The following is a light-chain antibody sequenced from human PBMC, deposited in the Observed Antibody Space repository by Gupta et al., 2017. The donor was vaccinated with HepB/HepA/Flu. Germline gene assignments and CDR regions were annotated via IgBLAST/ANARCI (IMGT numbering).Light chain of an antibody. Sequence: QSVLTQPPSASGTPGERVTSSWCGSSDNIGSNTVTWYQQFPGRAPKFLIYSNDQRPPGVPDRFAGSKSGTSASLAISGLQSEDEADYYCAAWEDSLNGQVVFGGGTKLTVL. CDR2: SND. CDR3: AAWEDSLNGQVV. CDR1: SDNIGSNT. J-gene: IGLJ2*01. V-gene: IGLV1-44*01.